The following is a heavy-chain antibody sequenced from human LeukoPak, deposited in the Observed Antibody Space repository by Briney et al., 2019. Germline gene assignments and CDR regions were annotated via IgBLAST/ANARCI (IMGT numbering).Heavy chain of an antibody. V-gene: IGHV3-23*01. CDR1: GCTFSNYA. D-gene: IGHD6-19*01. J-gene: IGHJ4*02. Sequence: PGGSLPLSCLGSGCTFSNYAMSWVRQAPGKGPAWVSIISGSGDNTHYADSVKGRSTIPRDNSKKTLYLQMNTLRAEDTAIYYCARRGWLVNFDDGGQGTLVTVSS. CDR2: ISGSGDNT. CDR3: ARRGWLVNFDD.